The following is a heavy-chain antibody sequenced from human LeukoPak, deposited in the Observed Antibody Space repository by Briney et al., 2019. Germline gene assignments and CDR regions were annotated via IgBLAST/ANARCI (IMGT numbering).Heavy chain of an antibody. J-gene: IGHJ4*02. CDR2: IYTSGST. CDR3: ARGPPPDFDY. Sequence: PSETLSLTCTVSGDSISNYYWSWIRQPAGKGLEWIGRIYTSGSTDYNPSLKSRVTMSVDTSKNQFSLKVSSVTAADTAVYYCARGPPPDFDYWGLGTLVTVSS. CDR1: GDSISNYY. V-gene: IGHV4-4*07.